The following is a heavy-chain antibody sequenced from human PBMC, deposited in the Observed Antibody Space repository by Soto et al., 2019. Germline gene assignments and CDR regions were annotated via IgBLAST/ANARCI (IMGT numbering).Heavy chain of an antibody. V-gene: IGHV4-61*01. D-gene: IGHD6-6*01. Sequence: SETLSLTCTVSGGSVSSGSYYWSWIRQPPGKGLEWIGYIYYSGSTNYNPSLKSRVTISVDTSKNQFSLKLSSVTAADTAVYYCARVRGIAAQDLYYYYGMDVWGQGTTVTVSS. CDR2: IYYSGST. CDR3: ARVRGIAAQDLYYYYGMDV. J-gene: IGHJ6*02. CDR1: GGSVSSGSYY.